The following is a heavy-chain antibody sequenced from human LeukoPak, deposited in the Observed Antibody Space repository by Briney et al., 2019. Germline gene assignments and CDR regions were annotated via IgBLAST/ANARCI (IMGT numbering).Heavy chain of an antibody. CDR2: ISGSGGST. V-gene: IGHV3-23*01. D-gene: IGHD2-2*01. CDR3: AREDCSSTSCQGGMDV. CDR1: GFTFSTYA. Sequence: PGGSLRLSCAASGFTFSTYAMSWVRQAPGKGLEWVSAISGSGGSTYYADSVKGRFTISRDNSKNTLYLQMNSLRAEDTAVYYCAREDCSSTSCQGGMDVWGQGTTVTVSS. J-gene: IGHJ6*02.